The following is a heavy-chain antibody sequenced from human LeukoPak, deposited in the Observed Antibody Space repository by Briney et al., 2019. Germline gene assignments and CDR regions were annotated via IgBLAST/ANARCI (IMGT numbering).Heavy chain of an antibody. CDR1: GYSISRGYY. J-gene: IGHJ4*02. V-gene: IGHV4-38-2*01. CDR3: ARAGWIITSGIDY. Sequence: SETLSLTCGVSGYSISRGYYRAWLRQPPGTELERIGTIYHTGSTYYTPSLGSRVTISVDTSKNEFSLNLNSVTAADTAVYYCARAGWIITSGIDYWGQGALVTVSS. CDR2: IYHTGST. D-gene: IGHD3-10*01.